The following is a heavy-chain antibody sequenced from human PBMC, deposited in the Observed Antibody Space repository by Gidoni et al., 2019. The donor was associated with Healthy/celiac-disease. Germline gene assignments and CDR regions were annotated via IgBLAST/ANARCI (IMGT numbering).Heavy chain of an antibody. J-gene: IGHJ6*03. CDR2: FDPDDGET. D-gene: IGHD1-26*01. V-gene: IGHV1-24*01. Sequence: GAEVKKPGASVKVSCKGSGYTLTELSMHWGRQGPGKGLEWMGGFDPDDGETMYAQKFQGRVTMTEDTSTDTAYMELSSLISEDTAVYYCATASLVGATTVPYYMDVWGKGTTVTVSS. CDR1: GYTLTELS. CDR3: ATASLVGATTVPYYMDV.